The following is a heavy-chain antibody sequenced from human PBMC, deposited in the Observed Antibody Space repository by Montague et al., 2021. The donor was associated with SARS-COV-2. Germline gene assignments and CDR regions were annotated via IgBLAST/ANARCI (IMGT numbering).Heavy chain of an antibody. CDR2: ISGSGGST. Sequence: SLRLSCAASGFTFSSYAMSWVRQAPGKGLEWVSAISGSGGSTYYADSVKGRFTISRDNSKNTLYLQMNSLRAEDTAVYYCAKVGRQVGHCSGGSCYANWFDPWGQGTLVTVSS. CDR1: GFTFSSYA. D-gene: IGHD2-15*01. V-gene: IGHV3-23*01. J-gene: IGHJ5*02. CDR3: AKVGRQVGHCSGGSCYANWFDP.